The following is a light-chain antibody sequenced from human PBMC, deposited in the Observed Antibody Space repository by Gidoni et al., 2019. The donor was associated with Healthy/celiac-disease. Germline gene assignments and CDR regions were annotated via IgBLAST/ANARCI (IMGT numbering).Light chain of an antibody. CDR1: QSVTSSY. CDR3: QQYGNAPYT. Sequence: EIVFTQSPGTLSLSPGERATLSCRASQSVTSSYLAWYQQKAGQAPRLLIYGASSRATGIPDRFSGSGSGTDFSLTVSRLEPEDFAVYYCQQYGNAPYTFGQGTKLEIQ. CDR2: GAS. V-gene: IGKV3-20*01. J-gene: IGKJ2*01.